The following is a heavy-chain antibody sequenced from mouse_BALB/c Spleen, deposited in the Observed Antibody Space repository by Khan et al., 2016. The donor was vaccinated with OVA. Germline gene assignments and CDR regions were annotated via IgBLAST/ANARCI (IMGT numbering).Heavy chain of an antibody. CDR3: APVGSDYVSFAY. CDR2: IYPFNGDT. D-gene: IGHD2-13*01. V-gene: IGHV1S136*01. CDR1: GYTFTSYV. J-gene: IGHJ3*01. Sequence: EVQLQQSGPELVKPGASVKMSCKASGYTFTSYVMHWVKQKPGQGLEWIGYIYPFNGDTKYNEKFKDKATLTSDKSSSTAYMELSSLTSEDSAVYFCAPVGSDYVSFAYWGQGTLVTVSA.